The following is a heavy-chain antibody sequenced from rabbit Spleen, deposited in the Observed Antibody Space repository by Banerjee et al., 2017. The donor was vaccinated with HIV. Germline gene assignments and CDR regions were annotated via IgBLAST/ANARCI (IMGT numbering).Heavy chain of an antibody. CDR3: ARDLPGVIGWNFSW. Sequence: QSLEESGGDLVKPGASLTLTCTASGFSFSSGYEIGWVRQAPGKGLEWIGCMNTRSGEGVCATWAKGRLTISKSSSTTVTLQMPGLTAADPATYLCARDLPGVIGWNFSWWGPGTLVSV. CDR2: MNTRSGEG. D-gene: IGHD2-1*01. J-gene: IGHJ4*01. V-gene: IGHV1S40*01. CDR1: GFSFSSGYE.